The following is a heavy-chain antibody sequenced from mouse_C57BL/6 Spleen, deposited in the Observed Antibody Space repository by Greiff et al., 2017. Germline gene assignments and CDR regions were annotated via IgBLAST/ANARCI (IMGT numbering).Heavy chain of an antibody. Sequence: QVQLKQSGAELARPGASVKMSCKASGYTFTSYTLHWVKQRPGQGLEWIGYINPSSGYTKYNQKFKDKATLTADKSSSTAYMQLSSLTSEDSAVYCCAYYEGDDCAMDYWGQGTSVTVSS. CDR2: INPSSGYT. CDR1: GYTFTSYT. CDR3: AYYEGDDCAMDY. J-gene: IGHJ4*01. D-gene: IGHD2-4*01. V-gene: IGHV1-4*01.